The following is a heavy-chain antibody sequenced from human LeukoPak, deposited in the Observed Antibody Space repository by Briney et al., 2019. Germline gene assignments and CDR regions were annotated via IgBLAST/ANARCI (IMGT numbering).Heavy chain of an antibody. Sequence: GGSLRLSCAASGFTFSSYSMNWVRQAPGKGLEWVSSIDTSSRYIYYGDSVKGRFTISRDNAKNSLYLQMNSLRAEDTAVYYCAKVGGTVTFDYWGQGTLVTVSS. CDR3: AKVGGTVTFDY. CDR2: IDTSSRYI. D-gene: IGHD4-17*01. V-gene: IGHV3-21*01. J-gene: IGHJ4*02. CDR1: GFTFSSYS.